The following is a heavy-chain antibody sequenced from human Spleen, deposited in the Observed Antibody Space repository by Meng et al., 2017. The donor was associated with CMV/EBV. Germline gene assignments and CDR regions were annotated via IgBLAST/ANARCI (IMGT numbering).Heavy chain of an antibody. CDR1: TYA. V-gene: IGHV1-69*05. Sequence: TYAISWVRPAPGQGLEWMGGIIPLFGTAKYAQKFQGRVTLTTDESTSTAYMELSSLRSEDTAVYYCAKEGVNDYSPQVLSTNWFDPWGQGTLVTVSS. CDR3: AKEGVNDYSPQVLSTNWFDP. CDR2: IIPLFGTA. J-gene: IGHJ5*02. D-gene: IGHD4-11*01.